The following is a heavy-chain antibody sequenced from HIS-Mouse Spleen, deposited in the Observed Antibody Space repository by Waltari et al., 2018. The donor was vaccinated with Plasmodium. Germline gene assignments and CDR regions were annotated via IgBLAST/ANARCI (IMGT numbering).Heavy chain of an antibody. CDR2: IKQDGSEK. CDR1: GFTFSSFW. D-gene: IGHD6-13*01. V-gene: IGHV3-7*01. CDR3: ASSWYWYFDL. J-gene: IGHJ2*01. Sequence: EVQLVESGGGLVQPGGSLRLSGAASGFTFSSFWMCWVRQAPGKGLEWVANIKQDGSEKYYVDSVKGRFTISRDNAKNSLYLQMNSLRAEDTAVYYCASSWYWYFDLWGRGTLVTVSS.